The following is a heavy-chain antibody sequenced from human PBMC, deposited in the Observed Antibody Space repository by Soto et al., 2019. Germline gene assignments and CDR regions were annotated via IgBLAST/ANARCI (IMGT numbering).Heavy chain of an antibody. CDR2: TSYDGSNK. J-gene: IGHJ5*02. Sequence: GGSLRLSCAASGFTFSSYGMHWVRQAPGKGLEWVAVTSYDGSNKYHADSVKGRFTISRDNSKNTLYLQMNSLRPEDTAVYYCAKDGRGPYSSSWYDWFDPWGQGTLVTVSS. CDR1: GFTFSSYG. CDR3: AKDGRGPYSSSWYDWFDP. V-gene: IGHV3-30*18. D-gene: IGHD6-13*01.